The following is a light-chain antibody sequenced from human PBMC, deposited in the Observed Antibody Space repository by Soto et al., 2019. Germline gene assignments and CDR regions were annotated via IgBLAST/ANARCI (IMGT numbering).Light chain of an antibody. V-gene: IGLV2-14*01. CDR2: EVR. CDR3: SAYTARRTLG. J-gene: IGLJ3*02. CDR1: MRDVGAYNL. Sequence: QSLLTQPASVSGSAGQSITISCSGTMRDVGAYNLVSWYQQHPGTAPKLIIYEVRNRPSGISSRFSGSRSGNTASLTISGLQSEDEGDYYCSAYTARRTLGFGGGTKVTV.